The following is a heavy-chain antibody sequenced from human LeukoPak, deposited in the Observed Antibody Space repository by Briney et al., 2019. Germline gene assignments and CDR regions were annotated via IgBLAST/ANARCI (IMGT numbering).Heavy chain of an antibody. CDR3: TSASYYNDY. V-gene: IGHV3-74*01. Sequence: GGPLRLSCTASGFTFSSYWMHWIRQAPGKGLVWVSHIKSDGSGINYADSVKGRFTISRDNAKNTLYLQMNSLRAEDTAVYYCTSASYYNDYWGQGTLVTVSS. CDR1: GFTFSSYW. D-gene: IGHD3-10*01. CDR2: IKSDGSGI. J-gene: IGHJ4*02.